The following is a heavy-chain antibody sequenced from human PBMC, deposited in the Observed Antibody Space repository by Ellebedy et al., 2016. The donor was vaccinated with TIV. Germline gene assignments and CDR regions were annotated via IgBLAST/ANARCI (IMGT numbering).Heavy chain of an antibody. CDR3: ARSGITIFGEIDVFDM. V-gene: IGHV4-59*01. CDR2: IFYTGST. D-gene: IGHD3-3*01. J-gene: IGHJ3*02. CDR1: GGSLTSYY. Sequence: SETLSLTCTVSGGSLTSYYWSWIRQPPGKGLEWLGFIFYTGSTHYNPSLRSRTTISIDTSKNQFSLNLTSVTAADTAVYYCARSGITIFGEIDVFDMWGQGTVVTVSS.